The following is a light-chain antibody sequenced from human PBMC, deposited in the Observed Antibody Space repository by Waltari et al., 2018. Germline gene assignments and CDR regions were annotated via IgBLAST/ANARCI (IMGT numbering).Light chain of an antibody. V-gene: IGLV3-9*01. CDR3: QVWDSSTGV. Sequence: SYELTQPLSVSVALGQTARITCGGNNIGSKNVHWYQQKPGQAPVLVIYRDSNRPSGIPERFSGPNSGNTATLTSSRAQAGDEADYYCQVWDSSTGVFGGGTKLTVL. CDR1: NIGSKN. CDR2: RDS. J-gene: IGLJ3*02.